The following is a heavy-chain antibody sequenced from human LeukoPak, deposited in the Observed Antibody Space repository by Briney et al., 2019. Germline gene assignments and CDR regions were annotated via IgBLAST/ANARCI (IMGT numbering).Heavy chain of an antibody. J-gene: IGHJ3*02. CDR1: GFTLSDYY. Sequence: KAGGSLRLSCAASGFTLSDYYMTWIRQAPGKGLEWVSYIGATVYDADSVKGRFTISRDNAKNSLYLQMNSLRAEDTAVYYCARVSRVADVHDAFDIWGQGTMVTVSS. D-gene: IGHD6-19*01. CDR3: ARVSRVADVHDAFDI. CDR2: IGATV. V-gene: IGHV3-11*01.